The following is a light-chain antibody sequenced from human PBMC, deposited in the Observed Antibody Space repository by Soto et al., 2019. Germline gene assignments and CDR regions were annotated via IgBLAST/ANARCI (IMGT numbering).Light chain of an antibody. CDR1: QSVSSSY. J-gene: IGKJ4*01. Sequence: EIFLTQSPCTLALSPGEIATLSCKPSQSVSSSYLAWYQQKPGQAPRLLIYGASSRATGIPDRFSGSGSGTDFTLTISRLEPEDFAVYHCQQYGDSPLTFGGGTKVDIK. V-gene: IGKV3-20*01. CDR2: GAS. CDR3: QQYGDSPLT.